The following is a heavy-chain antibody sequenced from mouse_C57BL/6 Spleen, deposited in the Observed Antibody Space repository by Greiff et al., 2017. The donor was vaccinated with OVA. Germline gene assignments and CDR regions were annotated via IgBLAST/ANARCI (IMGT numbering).Heavy chain of an antibody. CDR2: IRTGGGT. CDR3: ARAVYSNYDAMDY. D-gene: IGHD2-5*01. CDR1: GFSLTSYA. V-gene: IGHV2-9-1*01. Sequence: QVQLKQSGPGLVAPSQSLSITCTVSGFSLTSYAISWVRQPPGKGLEWLGVIRTGGGTNYNSALKSRLSISKDNSKSQVFLKMNSLQTDDTARYYCARAVYSNYDAMDYWGQGTSVTVSS. J-gene: IGHJ4*01.